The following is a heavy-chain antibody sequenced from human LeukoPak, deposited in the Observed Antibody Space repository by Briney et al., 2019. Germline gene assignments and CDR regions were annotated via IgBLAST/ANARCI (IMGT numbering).Heavy chain of an antibody. CDR2: TSGSGGST. D-gene: IGHD3-3*02. V-gene: IGHV3-23*01. J-gene: IGHJ4*02. CDR1: GFTFSSYA. Sequence: GGSLRLSCAASGFTFSSYAMSWVRQAPGKGLEWVSATSGSGGSTYYADSVKGRFTISRDNSKNTLYLQMNSLRAEDTAVYYCATGLASQGYFDYWGQGTLVTVSS. CDR3: ATGLASQGYFDY.